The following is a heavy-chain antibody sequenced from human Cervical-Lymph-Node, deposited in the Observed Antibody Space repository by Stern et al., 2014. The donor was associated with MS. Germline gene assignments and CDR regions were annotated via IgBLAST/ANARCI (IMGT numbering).Heavy chain of an antibody. Sequence: VQLVASGGAVKQPGASVKVSCMASGYSFTDYFIHWVRQATGQGLEWMGWISTDNGGSNYAQRFQGRVTMTRDTSISTTYMELSRLRSDDTAVYYCARGRGSHSDYWGQGTLVTVSS. CDR1: GYSFTDYF. D-gene: IGHD1-26*01. J-gene: IGHJ4*02. CDR3: ARGRGSHSDY. CDR2: ISTDNGGS. V-gene: IGHV1-2*02.